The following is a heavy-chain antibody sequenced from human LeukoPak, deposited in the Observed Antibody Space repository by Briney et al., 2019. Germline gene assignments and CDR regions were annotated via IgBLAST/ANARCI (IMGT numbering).Heavy chain of an antibody. CDR1: GSSISSGGYY. D-gene: IGHD5-18*01. V-gene: IGHV4-30-2*01. J-gene: IGHJ6*03. CDR2: IYHSGST. CDR3: ARAQDTAIYMDV. Sequence: PSQTLSLTCTVSGSSISSGGYYWSWIRQPPGKGLEWIGYIYHSGSTYYNPSLKSRVTISVDRSKNQFSLKLSSVTAADTAVYYCARAQDTAIYMDVWGKGTTVTVSS.